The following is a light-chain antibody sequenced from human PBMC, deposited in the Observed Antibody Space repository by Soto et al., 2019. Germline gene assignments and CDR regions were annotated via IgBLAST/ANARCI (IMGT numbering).Light chain of an antibody. V-gene: IGLV2-14*01. CDR3: SSYTSSSTRV. Sequence: QSVLTQPASVSGSPGQSITISCTGTSSDVGGYNYVSWYQQHPGKAPKLIIYDVSNRPSGVSNRFSGSKSGSTAFLTISGLQAEDEADYYCSSYTSSSTRVFGGGTKLTVL. CDR2: DVS. CDR1: SSDVGGYNY. J-gene: IGLJ3*02.